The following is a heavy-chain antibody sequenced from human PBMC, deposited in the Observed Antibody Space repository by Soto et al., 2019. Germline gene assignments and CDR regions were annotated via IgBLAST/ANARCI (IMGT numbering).Heavy chain of an antibody. CDR3: TRGHHSMDV. CDR2: ITPTNTDT. Sequence: QVHLVESGGGSVKPGGSLRLSCAAAGFTFSDHYMSWIRQAPGKGLEWVSYITPTNTDTDYADSVKGRFTISRDNAKNSLYLQMNSLRGEDTAVYYCTRGHHSMDVWGQGTAVTVSS. CDR1: GFTFSDHY. J-gene: IGHJ6*02. V-gene: IGHV3-11*06.